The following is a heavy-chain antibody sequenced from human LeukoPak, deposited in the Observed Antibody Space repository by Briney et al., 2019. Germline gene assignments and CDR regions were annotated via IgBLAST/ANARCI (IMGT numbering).Heavy chain of an antibody. J-gene: IGHJ4*02. V-gene: IGHV4-59*01. D-gene: IGHD1-1*01. Sequence: SETLSLTCTVSGGSMSGYYWSWIRQPPGKGLEWIGYMYYSGSASYTPPLKSRVSISPDTSTNKSSMKLNSLTAAHTAVHFCARTITTTEGDYLDYWGQGTLVTVSS. CDR1: GGSMSGYY. CDR2: MYYSGSA. CDR3: ARTITTTEGDYLDY.